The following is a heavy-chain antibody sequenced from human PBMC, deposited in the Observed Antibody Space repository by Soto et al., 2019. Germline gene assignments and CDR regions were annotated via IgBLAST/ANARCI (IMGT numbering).Heavy chain of an antibody. CDR1: GGSINSSSYF. J-gene: IGHJ5*02. CDR3: ARHYSSGSRNWFEP. V-gene: IGHV4-39*01. D-gene: IGHD6-19*01. Sequence: SETLSLTCSVSGGSINSSSYFWGWVRQPPGKGLEWIGSIYYSGSTYYNPSLRSRVTISVDTSKNQFSLKLSSVTAADTAVFYCARHYSSGSRNWFEPWGQGTLVTVS. CDR2: IYYSGST.